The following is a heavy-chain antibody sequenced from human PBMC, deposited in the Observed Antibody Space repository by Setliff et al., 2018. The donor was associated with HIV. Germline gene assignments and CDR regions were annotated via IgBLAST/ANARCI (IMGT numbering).Heavy chain of an antibody. CDR2: INRNGNT. J-gene: IGHJ6*03. Sequence: PSETLSLTCAVYGGSFSGHYWSWIRQPPGKGLEWIGEINRNGNTNYNPSLKSRVAISLDTSKNQFSLKLSSVTAADTAVYYCARSGDFWSGYYYYYYYMDVWGKGTTVTVSS. V-gene: IGHV4-34*09. CDR1: GGSFSGHY. CDR3: ARSGDFWSGYYYYYYYMDV. D-gene: IGHD3-3*01.